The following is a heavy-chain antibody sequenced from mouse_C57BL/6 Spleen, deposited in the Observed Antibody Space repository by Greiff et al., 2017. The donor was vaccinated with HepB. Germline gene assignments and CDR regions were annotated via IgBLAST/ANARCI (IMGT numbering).Heavy chain of an antibody. D-gene: IGHD3-2*02. V-gene: IGHV1-42*01. CDR3: AREVDSSGPWFAY. CDR1: GYSFTGYY. CDR2: INPSTGGT. Sequence: VQLQQSGPELVKPGASVKISCKASGYSFTGYYMNWVKQSPEKSLEWIGEINPSTGGTTYNQKFKAKATLTVDKSSSTAYMQLKILTSEDSAVYYCAREVDSSGPWFAYWGQGTLVTVSA. J-gene: IGHJ3*01.